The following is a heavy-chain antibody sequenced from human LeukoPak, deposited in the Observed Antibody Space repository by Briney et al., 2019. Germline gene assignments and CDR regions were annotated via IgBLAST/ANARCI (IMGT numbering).Heavy chain of an antibody. V-gene: IGHV4-59*01. CDR2: IYYSGST. CDR1: GGSISSYY. D-gene: IGHD1-7*01. J-gene: IGHJ6*02. Sequence: SETLSLTCTVSGGSISSYYWSWIRQPPGKGLVWIGYIYYSGSTNYNPSLKSRVTISVDTSKNQFSLKLSSVTAADTAVYYCARDNWNYGSSMDVWGQGTTVTVSS. CDR3: ARDNWNYGSSMDV.